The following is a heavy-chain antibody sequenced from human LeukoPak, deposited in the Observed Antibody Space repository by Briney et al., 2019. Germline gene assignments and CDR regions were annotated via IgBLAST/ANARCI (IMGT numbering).Heavy chain of an antibody. CDR3: ARELYCGGDCYSGFEY. V-gene: IGHV4-31*03. Sequence: PSQTLSLTCTVSGGSISSGGYYWSWIRQHPGKGLEWIGYIYYSGSTYYNPSLKSRVTISVDTSKNQFSLKLSSVTAADPGVYYCARELYCGGDCYSGFEYWGQGTLVTVSS. J-gene: IGHJ4*02. D-gene: IGHD2-21*02. CDR2: IYYSGST. CDR1: GGSISSGGYY.